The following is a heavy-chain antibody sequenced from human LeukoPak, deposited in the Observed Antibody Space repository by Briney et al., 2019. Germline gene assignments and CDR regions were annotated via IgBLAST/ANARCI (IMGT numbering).Heavy chain of an antibody. CDR1: GYTFTDYY. CDR2: INSNSGVT. Sequence: ASVKVSYKASGYTFTDYYMHWVRQAPGQGLEWMGWINSNSGVTNYIQKFRGRVTMTRDTSITTAHMELPRLTSDDTAVYYCARGASRELRGFDYWGQGTLVTVSA. D-gene: IGHD1-26*01. V-gene: IGHV1-2*02. J-gene: IGHJ4*02. CDR3: ARGASRELRGFDY.